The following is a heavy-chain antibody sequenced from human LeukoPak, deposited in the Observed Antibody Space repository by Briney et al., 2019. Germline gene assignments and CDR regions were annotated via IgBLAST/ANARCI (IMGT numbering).Heavy chain of an antibody. J-gene: IGHJ5*02. Sequence: PSETLSLTCTVSGGSISSYYWSWIRQPPGKGLEWIGYIYYSGSTNYTPSLKSRVTISVDTSKNQFSLKLSSVTAADTAVYYCARLGYSGYGFPAYNWFDPWGQGTLVTVSS. CDR1: GGSISSYY. V-gene: IGHV4-59*01. CDR3: ARLGYSGYGFPAYNWFDP. CDR2: IYYSGST. D-gene: IGHD5-12*01.